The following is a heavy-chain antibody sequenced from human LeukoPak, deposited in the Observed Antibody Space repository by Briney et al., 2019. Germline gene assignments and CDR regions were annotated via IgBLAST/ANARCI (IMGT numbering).Heavy chain of an antibody. J-gene: IGHJ4*02. D-gene: IGHD3-22*01. V-gene: IGHV1-2*02. CDR1: GYTSTGYY. Sequence: VASVKVSCKASGYTSTGYYMHWVRQAPGQGLEWMGWINPNSGGTNYAQKFQGRVTMTRDTSISTAYMELSRLRSDDTAVYYCARGRHYYDSSGYLRFDYWGQGTLVTVSS. CDR3: ARGRHYYDSSGYLRFDY. CDR2: INPNSGGT.